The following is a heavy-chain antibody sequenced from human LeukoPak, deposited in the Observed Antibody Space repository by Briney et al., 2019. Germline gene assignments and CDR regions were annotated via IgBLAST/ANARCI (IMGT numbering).Heavy chain of an antibody. D-gene: IGHD6-13*01. CDR3: ARAQSSYTSSSLDS. J-gene: IGHJ4*02. CDR1: GYTFTGNY. CDR2: INPKNGGT. Sequence: PSVKVSCKASGYTFTGNYIHRVRQAPGQGLEWMGWINPKNGGTNYAQKFQGRVTMTRDTTISTAYMELSGLPSDDTAVYYCARAQSSYTSSSLDSWGQGTLVPVS. V-gene: IGHV1-2*02.